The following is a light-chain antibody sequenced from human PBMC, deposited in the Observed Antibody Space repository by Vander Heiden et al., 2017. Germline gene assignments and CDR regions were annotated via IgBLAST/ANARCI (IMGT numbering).Light chain of an antibody. Sequence: SHVLPPPPPESVPPGQTARSTCGGNNIGRKSVHWYQQKPGQAPVLVVYDDSDRPSGIPERFSGSNSGNTATLTISRVEAGDEADYYCQVWDTSSDHVVFGGGTKLTVL. CDR3: QVWDTSSDHVV. J-gene: IGLJ2*01. CDR1: NIGRKS. CDR2: DDS. V-gene: IGLV3-21*02.